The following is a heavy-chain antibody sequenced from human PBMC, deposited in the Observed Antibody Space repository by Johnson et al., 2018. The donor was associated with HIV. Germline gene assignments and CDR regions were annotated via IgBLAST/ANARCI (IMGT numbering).Heavy chain of an antibody. D-gene: IGHD6-13*01. CDR3: ARDGKYSSIGPDAFDV. J-gene: IGHJ3*01. Sequence: QVQLVESGGGLVQPGGSLRLSCGASGFSVSDSYMNWVRQAPGQGLEWVAVMSYDGINKYSADSVKGLFTISRDNSKNTLYLQMNSLRAEDTAVYFCARDGKYSSIGPDAFDVWGQGTMVAVSS. CDR2: MSYDGINK. V-gene: IGHV3-30*14. CDR1: GFSVSDSY.